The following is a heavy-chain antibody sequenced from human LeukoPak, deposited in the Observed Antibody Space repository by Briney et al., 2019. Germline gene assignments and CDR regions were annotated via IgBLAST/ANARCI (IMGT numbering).Heavy chain of an antibody. CDR1: GFTFSDYY. J-gene: IGHJ6*04. Sequence: GGSLRVSCAASGFTFSDYYMSGIRQAPGKGLEWVSYISSSSSYTNYADSVKGRFTISRDNAKNSLYLQMNSLRAGDTAVYYCARDRGVLWFGDLYGMDVWGKGTTVTVSS. CDR3: ARDRGVLWFGDLYGMDV. CDR2: ISSSSSYT. D-gene: IGHD3-10*01. V-gene: IGHV3-11*06.